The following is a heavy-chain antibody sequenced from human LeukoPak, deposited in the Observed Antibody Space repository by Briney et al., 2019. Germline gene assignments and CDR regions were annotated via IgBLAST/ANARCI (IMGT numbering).Heavy chain of an antibody. V-gene: IGHV3-74*01. CDR3: ARGEYDYVWGSYPQSDY. D-gene: IGHD3-16*02. J-gene: IGHJ4*02. CDR1: GFTFSSYA. Sequence: PGGSLRLSCAASGFTFSSYAMSWVRQAPGKGLVWVSRINSDGSSTSYADSVKGRFTISRDNAKNTLYLQMNSLRAEDTAVYYCARGEYDYVWGSYPQSDYWGQGTLVTVSS. CDR2: INSDGSST.